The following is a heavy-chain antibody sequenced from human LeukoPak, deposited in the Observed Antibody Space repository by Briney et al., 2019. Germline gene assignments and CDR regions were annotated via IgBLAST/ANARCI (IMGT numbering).Heavy chain of an antibody. D-gene: IGHD1-14*01. Sequence: ASVKVSCKASGYTFTSYGISWVRQAPGQGLEWMGWISAYNGNTNYAQKFQGRVTITRDTSASTAYMELSSLRSEDTAVYYCATGLRAVSDAFDIWGQGTMVTVSS. CDR3: ATGLRAVSDAFDI. CDR2: ISAYNGNT. J-gene: IGHJ3*02. CDR1: GYTFTSYG. V-gene: IGHV1-18*01.